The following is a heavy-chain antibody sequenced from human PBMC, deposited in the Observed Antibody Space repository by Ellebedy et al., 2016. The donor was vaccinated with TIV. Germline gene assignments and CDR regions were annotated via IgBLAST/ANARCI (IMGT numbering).Heavy chain of an antibody. CDR2: INHSGNT. CDR1: GGSFSGYY. CDR3: ARGGTFSHGLWYFDY. Sequence: SETLSLTCAVYGGSFSGYYWSWIRQPPGKGLEWIGEINHSGNTNYNPSLKSRVTISVDTSKNQFSLNLNSVTAADTAAYYCARGGTFSHGLWYFDYWGQGTLVTVSP. D-gene: IGHD5-18*01. J-gene: IGHJ4*02. V-gene: IGHV4-34*01.